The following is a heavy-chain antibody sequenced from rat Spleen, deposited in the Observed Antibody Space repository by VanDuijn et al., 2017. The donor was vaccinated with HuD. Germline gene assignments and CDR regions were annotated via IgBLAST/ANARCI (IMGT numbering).Heavy chain of an antibody. CDR1: GFTFSDYY. V-gene: IGHV5-25*01. CDR2: ITNAAGKV. D-gene: IGHD1-11*01. Sequence: EVQLVESGGGLVQPGRSMKLSCAASGFTFSDYYMAWVRQAPKKGLEWVASITNAAGKVYYPDSVKGRFTISRDTAQNTLYLQMDSLRSEDTATYYCARRHYGYTDYFDYWGQGVMVTVSS. CDR3: ARRHYGYTDYFDY. J-gene: IGHJ2*01.